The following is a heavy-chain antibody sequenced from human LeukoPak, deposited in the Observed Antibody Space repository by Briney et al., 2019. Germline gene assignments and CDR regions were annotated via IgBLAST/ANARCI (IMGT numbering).Heavy chain of an antibody. D-gene: IGHD2-8*01. Sequence: SETLSLTCTLSGGSINTYYWSWIRQPPGKGLEWIGYVYYSGSTNYSPSLKSRVTMSLDMSQNQFSLKLTSVTAADTAVYYCARAGLLMYSMDNYFDPWGQGTLVTVSS. V-gene: IGHV4-59*12. CDR2: VYYSGST. CDR1: GGSINTYY. CDR3: ARAGLLMYSMDNYFDP. J-gene: IGHJ5*02.